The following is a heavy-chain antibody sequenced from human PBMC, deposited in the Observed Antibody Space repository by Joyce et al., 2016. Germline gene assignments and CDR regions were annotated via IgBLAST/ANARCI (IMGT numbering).Heavy chain of an antibody. CDR2: IRSKAYGGTT. CDR3: TRIGDCSGGSCYEGWFDP. D-gene: IGHD2-15*01. CDR1: GFLFGDYA. J-gene: IGHJ5*02. V-gene: IGHV3-49*05. Sequence: EVQLVESGGGLVKPGRSLRLSCTSSGFLFGDYAMDWFRQAPGKGLEGVGFIRSKAYGGTTDYAGSVKGSITISRKDSKSIAYLQMNSLKTEDTAVYYCTRIGDCSGGSCYEGWFDPWGQGTLVTVSS.